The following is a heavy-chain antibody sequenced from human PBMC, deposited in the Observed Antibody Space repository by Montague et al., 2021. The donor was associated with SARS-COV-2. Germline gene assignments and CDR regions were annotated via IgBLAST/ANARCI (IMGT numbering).Heavy chain of an antibody. CDR2: VYYNGDT. CDR1: GGSTASHY. V-gene: IGHV4-59*08. D-gene: IGHD6-19*01. J-gene: IGHJ3*01. CDR3: ARGWAFDH. Sequence: SETLSLTCTVSGGSTASHYWNWILHSPGKRPEWSGYVYYNGDTKYNPSVQRRANSSIDTSENQFSLRRNSVTAADTAVYFCARGWAFDHWGQGRLVTVSS.